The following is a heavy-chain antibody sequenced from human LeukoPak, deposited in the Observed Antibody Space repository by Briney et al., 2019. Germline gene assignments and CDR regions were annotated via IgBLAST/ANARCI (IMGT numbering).Heavy chain of an antibody. V-gene: IGHV4-59*01. D-gene: IGHD7-27*01. CDR1: GGSISSYY. CDR2: IYYSGST. J-gene: IGHJ4*02. Sequence: SETLSLTCTVSGGSISSYYWSWIRQPPGKGLEWIGYIYYSGSTNYNPSLKSRVTISVDTSRNQFSLKLSSVTAADTAVYYCAREIGITGDYGGGFDYWGQGTLVTVSS. CDR3: AREIGITGDYGGGFDY.